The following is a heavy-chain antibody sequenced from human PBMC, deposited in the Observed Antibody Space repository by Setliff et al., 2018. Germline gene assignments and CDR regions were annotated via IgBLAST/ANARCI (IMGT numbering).Heavy chain of an antibody. CDR2: IDSDSRSI. CDR3: ARDPSPGGQLLPDL. J-gene: IGHJ5*02. CDR1: GFIFSNYW. D-gene: IGHD3-10*01. V-gene: IGHV3-74*01. Sequence: PGGSLRLSCEASGFIFSNYWMHWVRQVPGEGPVWVSRIDSDSRSISYADSVKGRFSISRDNRKNTVYLQMNSVRADDTALYYCARDPSPGGQLLPDLWGQGTLVTVSS.